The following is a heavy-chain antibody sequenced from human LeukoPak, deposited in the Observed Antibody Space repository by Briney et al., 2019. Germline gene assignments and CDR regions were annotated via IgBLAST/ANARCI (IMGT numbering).Heavy chain of an antibody. CDR3: ARYGTYYYYYYMDV. Sequence: PSETLSLTCAVYGGSFSGHYWSWIRQPPGKGPEWIGEINHSGGANYNPSLKSRVTMSVDTSKNQFSLNLTSVTAADTAVYYCARYGTYYYYYYMDVWGKGTTVTVSS. V-gene: IGHV4-34*01. CDR1: GGSFSGHY. J-gene: IGHJ6*03. D-gene: IGHD4-17*01. CDR2: INHSGGA.